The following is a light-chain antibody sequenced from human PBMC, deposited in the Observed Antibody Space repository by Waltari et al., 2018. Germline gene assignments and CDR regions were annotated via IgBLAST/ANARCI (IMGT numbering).Light chain of an antibody. J-gene: IGKJ1*01. Sequence: EIVLTQSPGTLSLSPGERATLSCRASQSVSRSYLAWYQQKPGQAPRLLIYGASSRATGIPDRFSGSGSGTDFTLTISRLEPEDFAVYYCQRYGSSPWMFGQGTKVEIK. CDR1: QSVSRSY. CDR3: QRYGSSPWM. V-gene: IGKV3-20*01. CDR2: GAS.